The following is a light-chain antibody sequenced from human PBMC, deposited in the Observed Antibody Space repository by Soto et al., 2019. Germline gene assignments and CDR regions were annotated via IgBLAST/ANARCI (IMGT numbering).Light chain of an antibody. J-gene: IGLJ1*01. CDR3: SSYTSSRNYV. CDR2: EVS. CDR1: SSDVGGYNY. Sequence: QSALTQPASVSGSPGQSITISCTGTSSDVGGYNYVSWYQQHPAKAPKLMIFEVSNQPSGISNRFSGSKSGNTASLTISGLQAADEADYYCSSYTSSRNYVFGTGTKLPVL. V-gene: IGLV2-14*01.